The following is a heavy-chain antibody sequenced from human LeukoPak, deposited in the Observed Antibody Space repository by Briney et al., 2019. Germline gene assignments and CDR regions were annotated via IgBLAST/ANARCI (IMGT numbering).Heavy chain of an antibody. Sequence: GGSLRLSCAASGFTFNNFGMSWVRQAPGKGLEWVSTISGRSGGTFYADSVKGRFTISRDNSKNTLYLQMNSLRAEDAAVYFCAKAPVTSCRGAYCYPFDSWGQGTLVTVSS. CDR2: ISGRSGGT. CDR3: AKAPVTSCRGAYCYPFDS. D-gene: IGHD2-21*01. CDR1: GFTFNNFG. V-gene: IGHV3-23*01. J-gene: IGHJ4*02.